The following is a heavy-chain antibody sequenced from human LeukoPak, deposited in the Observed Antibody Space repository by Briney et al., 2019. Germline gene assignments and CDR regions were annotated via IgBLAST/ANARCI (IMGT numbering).Heavy chain of an antibody. V-gene: IGHV1-8*01. CDR2: MNPISGNT. Sequence: WASVKVSCKASGYTFTNYDINWVRQAPGQGLEWMGWMNPISGNTGYARKFQDRVSMTRNTSISTAYMELSSLRSEDTAIYYCARGLDSSYFDYWGQGTLVTVSS. D-gene: IGHD4-11*01. CDR1: GYTFTNYD. J-gene: IGHJ4*02. CDR3: ARGLDSSYFDY.